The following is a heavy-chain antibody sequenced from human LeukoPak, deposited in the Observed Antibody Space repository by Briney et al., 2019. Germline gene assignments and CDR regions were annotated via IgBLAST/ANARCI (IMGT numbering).Heavy chain of an antibody. V-gene: IGHV3-21*01. CDR2: ISSSSSYI. Sequence: GGSLRLSCAASGFTFSSYSMNWVRQAPGKGLEWVSSISSSSSYIYYADSVKGRFTISRDNAKNSLYLQMNSLRAEGTAVYYCARDRPNTYYYGSGSYYGMDVWGQGTTVTVSS. CDR1: GFTFSSYS. CDR3: ARDRPNTYYYGSGSYYGMDV. D-gene: IGHD3-10*01. J-gene: IGHJ6*02.